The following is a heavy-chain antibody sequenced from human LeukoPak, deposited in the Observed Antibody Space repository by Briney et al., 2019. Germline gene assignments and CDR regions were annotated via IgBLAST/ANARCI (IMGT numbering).Heavy chain of an antibody. Sequence: SETLSLTCTVSGGSISSYYWSWIRQPAGKGLEWIGRIYTSGSTHFNPSLKSRVTMSVDTSKNQFSLKLSSVTAADTAVYYCARGSDIAVADYWGQGTLVTVSS. CDR3: ARGSDIAVADY. CDR1: GGSISSYY. D-gene: IGHD6-19*01. J-gene: IGHJ4*02. V-gene: IGHV4-4*07. CDR2: IYTSGST.